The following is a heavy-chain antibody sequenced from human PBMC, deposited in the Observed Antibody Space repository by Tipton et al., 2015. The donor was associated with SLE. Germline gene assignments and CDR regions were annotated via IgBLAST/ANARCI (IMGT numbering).Heavy chain of an antibody. J-gene: IGHJ6*03. CDR3: ARLGSNSTYIDV. CDR2: IYYAGSA. D-gene: IGHD4-11*01. Sequence: TLSLTCTVSGGSISGHGYFWGWIRQPPGKGLEWIGNIYYAGSAYYNPSLNSRVTMSVDTSENQFSLKLNSVTAADTAVYYCARLGSNSTYIDVWGKGTTVTVSS. CDR1: GGSISGHGYF. V-gene: IGHV4-39*01.